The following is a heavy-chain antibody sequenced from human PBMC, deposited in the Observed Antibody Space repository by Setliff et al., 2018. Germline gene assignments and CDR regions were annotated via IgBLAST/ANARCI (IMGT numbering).Heavy chain of an antibody. D-gene: IGHD3-10*01. CDR3: ARQGYGAGGSSLNWLDP. CDR1: GCTFRSYA. Sequence: SVKVSCKASGCTFRSYAIRWVRQAPGQGLEWMGGIIPIFGTAHYAQKFQGRVTITTDESTSTAYMELSSPRSEDTAGYYCARQGYGAGGSSLNWLDPGGKGTRVTSPQ. CDR2: IIPIFGTA. V-gene: IGHV1-69*05. J-gene: IGHJ5*02.